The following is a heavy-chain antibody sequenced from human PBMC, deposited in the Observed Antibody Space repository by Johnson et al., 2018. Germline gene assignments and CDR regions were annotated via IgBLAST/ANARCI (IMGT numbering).Heavy chain of an antibody. J-gene: IGHJ3*02. CDR3: AKESGSYYIENAFDI. CDR2: ISYDGSNK. D-gene: IGHD1-26*01. V-gene: IGHV3-30*18. Sequence: QVQLVESGGGVVQPGRSLRLSCAASGITFSSYGMHWVRQAPGKGLAWVAVISYDGSNKKYADSVKGRFTISRDNSKNTLYLQMNSLRAEDTAVYYCAKESGSYYIENAFDIWGQGTMVTVSS. CDR1: GITFSSYG.